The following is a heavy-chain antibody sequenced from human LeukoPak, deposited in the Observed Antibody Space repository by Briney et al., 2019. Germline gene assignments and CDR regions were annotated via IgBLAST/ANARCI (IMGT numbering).Heavy chain of an antibody. V-gene: IGHV4-39*01. Sequence: SETLSLTCTVSGGSISSSSYYWGWIRQPPEKGLEWIGSIYYSGSTYYNPSLNSRVTISVDTSKNQFYLKLSSVTAADTAVYYCARGEKHEYCSRGSCNYYGMDVWGQGTTVTVSS. CDR2: IYYSGST. CDR3: ARGEKHEYCSRGSCNYYGMDV. D-gene: IGHD2-15*01. J-gene: IGHJ6*02. CDR1: GGSISSSSYY.